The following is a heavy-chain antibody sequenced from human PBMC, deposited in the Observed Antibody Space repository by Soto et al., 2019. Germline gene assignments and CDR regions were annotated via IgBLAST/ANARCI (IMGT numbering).Heavy chain of an antibody. V-gene: IGHV4-30-4*01. D-gene: IGHD3-22*01. J-gene: IGHJ3*02. CDR1: GGSISSGDYY. Sequence: PSETLSLTCTVSGGSISSGDYYWSWIRQPPGKGLEWIGYIYYSGSTFYIPSLKNRVTISLDTSKIQFSLKLSSVTAADTAVYYCARYIVGYYYDSSGYLAAFDTWGQGTMVTVSS. CDR3: ARYIVGYYYDSSGYLAAFDT. CDR2: IYYSGST.